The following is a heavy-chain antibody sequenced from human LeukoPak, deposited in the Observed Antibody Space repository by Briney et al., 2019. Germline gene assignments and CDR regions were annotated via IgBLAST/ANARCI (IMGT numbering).Heavy chain of an antibody. CDR2: IDHSGST. J-gene: IGHJ4*02. CDR1: GYSINSGYY. CDR3: ARDRRTGDCGGDCYSGGDY. Sequence: NPSETLSLTCTVSGYSINSGYYWGWIRQSPGKGLEWIGSIDHSGSTYYNPSLKSRVTISVDTSKNQFSLKLSSVTAADTAVYYCARDRRTGDCGGDCYSGGDYWGQGTLVTVSS. V-gene: IGHV4-38-2*02. D-gene: IGHD2-21*02.